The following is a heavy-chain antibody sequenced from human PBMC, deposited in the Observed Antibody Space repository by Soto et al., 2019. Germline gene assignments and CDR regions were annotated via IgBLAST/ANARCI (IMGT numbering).Heavy chain of an antibody. CDR3: AKDALPIHSAFITMIRGEGYFDY. J-gene: IGHJ4*02. CDR1: GFTFSSYD. V-gene: IGHV3-23*01. Sequence: EVQLLESGGGLVQPGGSLRLSCAASGFTFSSYDMSWVRQAPGKGLEWVSAISGSGGSTYYAASVKGRFPISRDNSKNTLYLQMNSLRAEDTAVYSCAKDALPIHSAFITMIRGEGYFDYWGQGTLVTVSS. D-gene: IGHD3-10*01. CDR2: ISGSGGST.